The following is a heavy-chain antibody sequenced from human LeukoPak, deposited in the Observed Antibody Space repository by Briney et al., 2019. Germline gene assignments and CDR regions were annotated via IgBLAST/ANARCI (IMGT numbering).Heavy chain of an antibody. J-gene: IGHJ5*02. V-gene: IGHV1-69*04. D-gene: IGHD2-2*01. CDR3: ARARRTYQLLLSWFDP. CDR1: GYTFTGYY. CDR2: IIPILGIA. Sequence: ASVKVSCKASGYTFTGYYMHWVRQAPGQGLEWMGRIIPILGIANYAQKFQGRVTITADKSTSTAYMELSSLRSEDTAVYYCARARRTYQLLLSWFDPWGQGTLVTVSS.